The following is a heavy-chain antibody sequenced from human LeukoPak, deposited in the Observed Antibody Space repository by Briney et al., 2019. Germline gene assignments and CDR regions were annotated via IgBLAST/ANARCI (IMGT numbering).Heavy chain of an antibody. V-gene: IGHV3-30-3*01. D-gene: IGHD6-19*01. CDR3: AREGLVQQSSVAADAFDI. Sequence: GGSLRLSCAASGFTFSSYAMHWVRQAPGKGLEWVAVISYDGSNKYYADSVKGRFTISRDNSKNTLYLQMNSLRAEDTAVYYCAREGLVQQSSVAADAFDIWGQGTMVTVSS. J-gene: IGHJ3*02. CDR1: GFTFSSYA. CDR2: ISYDGSNK.